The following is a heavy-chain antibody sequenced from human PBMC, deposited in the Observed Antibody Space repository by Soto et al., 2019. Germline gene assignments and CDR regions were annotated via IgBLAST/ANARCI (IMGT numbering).Heavy chain of an antibody. Sequence: PGGSLRLSCAASGFTFSSYGMHWVRQAPGKGLEWVAVISYDGSNKYYADSVKGRFTISRDNSKNTLYLQMNSLRAEDTAVYYCAKDSPGELRYFDWLWRGAYHNWFDPWGQGTLVTVSS. CDR3: AKDSPGELRYFDWLWRGAYHNWFDP. V-gene: IGHV3-30*18. CDR1: GFTFSSYG. CDR2: ISYDGSNK. D-gene: IGHD3-9*01. J-gene: IGHJ5*02.